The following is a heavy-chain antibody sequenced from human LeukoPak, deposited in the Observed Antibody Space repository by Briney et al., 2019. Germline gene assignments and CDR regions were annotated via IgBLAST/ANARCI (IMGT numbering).Heavy chain of an antibody. CDR2: VSAHGTTK. D-gene: IGHD3-10*01. V-gene: IGHV3-30*18. CDR3: AKEFDSGGYGANFDS. J-gene: IGHJ4*02. CDR1: KFTFSNYG. Sequence: PGGSLRLSCTGSKFTFSNYGMQWVRQAPGKGLEWVAVVSAHGTTKYYADSVKGRLTISRDNSRNTMYLQMNSLRAEDTAVYYCAKEFDSGGYGANFDSWGQGTLVTVSS.